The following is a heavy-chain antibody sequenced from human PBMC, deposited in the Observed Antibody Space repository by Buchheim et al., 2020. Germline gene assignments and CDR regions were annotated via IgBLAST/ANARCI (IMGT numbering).Heavy chain of an antibody. V-gene: IGHV3-7*04. J-gene: IGHJ6*03. CDR3: VGAYYYYYYYCMDV. D-gene: IGHD3-10*01. CDR1: GFTFSSYW. CDR2: IKQDGREK. Sequence: EVQLVESGGGLVQPGGSLRLSCVASGFTFSSYWMSWVRQALGKGLEWVANIKQDGREKYYVGSVKGRFTISRENAKKQRYLQMNSLRAEDTAVYYCVGAYYYYYYYCMDVWGKGTT.